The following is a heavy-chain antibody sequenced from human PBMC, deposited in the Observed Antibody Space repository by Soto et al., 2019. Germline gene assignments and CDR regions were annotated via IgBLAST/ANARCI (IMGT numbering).Heavy chain of an antibody. V-gene: IGHV3-30-3*01. CDR1: GFPFSRYA. J-gene: IGHJ6*02. CDR3: ARERHSIVDV. Sequence: PXVSLLLSCAASGFPFSRYAMHWVRQAPGKGLEWVAVISYDGSNKYYADSVKGRFTISRDNSKNTLYLQMNSLRAEDTAVYYCARERHSIVDVLGQGTSVAVSS. CDR2: ISYDGSNK. D-gene: IGHD2-21*01.